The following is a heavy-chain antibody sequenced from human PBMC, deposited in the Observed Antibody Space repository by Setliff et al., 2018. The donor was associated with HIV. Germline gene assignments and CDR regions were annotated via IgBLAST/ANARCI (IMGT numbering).Heavy chain of an antibody. CDR2: FDPQDGET. J-gene: IGHJ4*02. Sequence: ASVKVSCKVYGYTLSELSIHWVRQAPGKGLEWMGYFDPQDGETVYAQKFQGRVTITADKSRSTAYMELSSLTSEDTAVYYCARDPSGHSYGYYFDLWGQGTLVTVSS. V-gene: IGHV1-24*01. CDR1: GYTLSELS. CDR3: ARDPSGHSYGYYFDL. D-gene: IGHD5-18*01.